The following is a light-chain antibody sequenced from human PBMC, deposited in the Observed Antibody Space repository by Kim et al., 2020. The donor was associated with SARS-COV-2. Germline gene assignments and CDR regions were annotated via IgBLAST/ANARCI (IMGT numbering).Light chain of an antibody. Sequence: QSALTQPRSVSGSPGQSVTISCTGTSSDVGGGYNYVSWYQHHPGKAPKLMIYDVTKRPSGVPDRFSGSKSGNTASLTISGLQAEDEADYHCCSYAGSYTWVFGGGTQLTVL. V-gene: IGLV2-11*01. CDR3: CSYAGSYTWV. CDR1: SSDVGGGYNY. J-gene: IGLJ3*02. CDR2: DVT.